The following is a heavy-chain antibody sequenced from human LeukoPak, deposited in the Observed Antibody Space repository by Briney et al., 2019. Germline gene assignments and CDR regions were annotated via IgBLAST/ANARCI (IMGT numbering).Heavy chain of an antibody. CDR2: INPNSGGT. CDR1: GYTFTGYY. CDR3: ARDRRFLESLLYPPYYGMDV. J-gene: IGHJ6*02. V-gene: IGHV1-2*02. Sequence: ASVKVSCKASGYTFTGYYMHWVRQAPGHGLEWMGWINPNSGGTNYAQKFQGRVTMTRDTSISTAYMELSRLRSDDTAVYYCARDRRFLESLLYPPYYGMDVWGQGTTVTVSS. D-gene: IGHD3-3*01.